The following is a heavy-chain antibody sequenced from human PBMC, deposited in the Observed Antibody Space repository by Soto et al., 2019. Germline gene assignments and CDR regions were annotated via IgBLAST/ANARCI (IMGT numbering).Heavy chain of an antibody. Sequence: QLQLQESGPGLVKPSETLSLTCTVSGGSISSSSYYWGWIRQPPGKGLEWIGSIYYSGSTYYNPSLKSRVTISVDTAKNQFSLKLSSVTAADTAVYYCARGKGLVVVAAAIWDYYYYYMDVWGKGTTVTVSS. CDR3: ARGKGLVVVAAAIWDYYYYYMDV. CDR2: IYYSGST. J-gene: IGHJ6*03. CDR1: GGSISSSSYY. V-gene: IGHV4-39*01. D-gene: IGHD2-2*01.